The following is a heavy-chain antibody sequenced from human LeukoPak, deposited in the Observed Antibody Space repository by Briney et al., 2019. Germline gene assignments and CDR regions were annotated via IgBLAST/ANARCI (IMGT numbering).Heavy chain of an antibody. CDR3: ARDPKGYDYVTDDY. CDR1: GFTFSSYA. CDR2: ISGSGGST. D-gene: IGHD5-12*01. J-gene: IGHJ4*02. Sequence: PGGSLRLSCAASGFTFSSYAMSWVRQAPGKGLEWVSAISGSGGSTYYADSVKGRFTISRDNAKNSLYLQMNSLRAEDTAVYYCARDPKGYDYVTDDYWGQGTLVTVSS. V-gene: IGHV3-23*01.